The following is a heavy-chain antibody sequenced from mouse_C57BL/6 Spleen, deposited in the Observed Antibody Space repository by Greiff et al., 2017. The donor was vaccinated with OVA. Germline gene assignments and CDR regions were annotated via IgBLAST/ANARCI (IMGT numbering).Heavy chain of an antibody. CDR1: GYTFTSYW. CDR3: ARRMITTAMDY. Sequence: QVQLQQPGAELVMPGASVKLSCKASGYTFTSYWMHWVKQRPGQGLEWIGEIDPSDSYTNYNQKFKGKSTLTVDKSSSTAYMQLSSLTSEDSAVYYCARRMITTAMDYWGQGTSVTVSS. CDR2: IDPSDSYT. D-gene: IGHD2-4*01. J-gene: IGHJ4*01. V-gene: IGHV1-69*01.